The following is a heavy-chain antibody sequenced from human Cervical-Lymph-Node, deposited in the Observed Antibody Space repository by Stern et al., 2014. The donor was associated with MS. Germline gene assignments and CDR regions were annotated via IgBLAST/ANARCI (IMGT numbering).Heavy chain of an antibody. D-gene: IGHD3/OR15-3a*01. J-gene: IGHJ5*02. Sequence: VQLVQSGAEVKKPGSSVNVSCTASGGTFSTYGFSWVRQAPGQGLEWMGGIIPVFGTPKYAQKFQGRLTITADESTGTVYMELSSLRSEDTAVFYCARDHYIDFGWTWFDPWGQGTLVTVSS. V-gene: IGHV1-69*01. CDR1: GGTFSTYG. CDR3: ARDHYIDFGWTWFDP. CDR2: IIPVFGTP.